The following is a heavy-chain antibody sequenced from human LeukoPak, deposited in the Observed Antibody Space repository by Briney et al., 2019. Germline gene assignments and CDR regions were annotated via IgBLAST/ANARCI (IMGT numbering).Heavy chain of an antibody. CDR3: AKAPVTTCSGAYCYPFDY. CDR2: ISVSGNT. CDR1: GFTLSSYA. V-gene: IGHV3-23*01. Sequence: GGSLRLSCAASGFTLSSYAMSWVRQGPGKGLEWVSAISVSGNTYHADSVRGRFTISRDSYKNTLYLQMNSLRAEDAAVYYCAKAPVTTCSGAYCYPFDYWGQGTLVTVSS. D-gene: IGHD2-15*01. J-gene: IGHJ4*02.